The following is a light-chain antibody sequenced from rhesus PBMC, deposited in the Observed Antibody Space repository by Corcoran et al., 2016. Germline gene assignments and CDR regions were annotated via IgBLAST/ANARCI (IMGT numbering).Light chain of an antibody. CDR2: AAS. CDR1: ENVNNY. CDR3: QHSYGTPYS. V-gene: IGKV1-74*01. Sequence: DIQMTQSPSSLSASVGDRVTFTCRASENVNNYVHWYQQKPGKAPKLLIYAASTLQSGVPSRVSGSGSGTDYTFTNSSLKPEDVATYYCQHSYGTPYSFGQGTKVEIK. J-gene: IGKJ2*01.